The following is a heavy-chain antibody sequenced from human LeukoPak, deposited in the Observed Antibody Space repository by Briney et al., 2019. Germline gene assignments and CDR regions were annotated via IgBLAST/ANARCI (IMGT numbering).Heavy chain of an antibody. CDR2: IYYSGST. CDR3: ARVSRIRGVILTAINWFDP. D-gene: IGHD3-10*01. Sequence: PSQTLSLTCTVSGGSISSGGYYWSWIRQRPGKGLEWIGYIYYSGSTYYNPSLKSRVTISVDTSKNQFSLKLSSVTAADTAVYYCARVSRIRGVILTAINWFDPWGQGTLVTVSS. V-gene: IGHV4-31*03. CDR1: GGSISSGGYY. J-gene: IGHJ5*02.